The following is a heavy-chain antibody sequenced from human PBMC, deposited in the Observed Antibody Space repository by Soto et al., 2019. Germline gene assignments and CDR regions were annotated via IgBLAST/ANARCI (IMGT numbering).Heavy chain of an antibody. CDR1: GGSMRSGSYY. J-gene: IGHJ5*02. CDR2: ISNSGNT. CDR3: ARGADSSSSSWFAP. Sequence: TLSLTCSVSGGSMRSGSYYWTWIRQHPGKGLEWVAYISNSGNTYYNPSLETRLTISVDTSKNLFSLSLTSVTAADTALYYCARGADSSSSSWFAPWGQGTLVTVS. D-gene: IGHD2-21*01. V-gene: IGHV4-31*03.